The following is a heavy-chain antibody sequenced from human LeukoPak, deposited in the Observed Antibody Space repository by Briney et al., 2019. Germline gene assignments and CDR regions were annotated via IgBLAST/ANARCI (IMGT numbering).Heavy chain of an antibody. Sequence: PSETLSLTCTVSGGSISSYYWSWIRQPAGKGLEWIGRIYTSGNTNYNPSLKSRVTMSVDTSKNQFSLKLSSMTAADTAVYYCARNYYDNSGYKYAFDYWGQGTLVTVSS. CDR3: ARNYYDNSGYKYAFDY. V-gene: IGHV4-4*07. CDR2: IYTSGNT. D-gene: IGHD3-22*01. J-gene: IGHJ4*02. CDR1: GGSISSYY.